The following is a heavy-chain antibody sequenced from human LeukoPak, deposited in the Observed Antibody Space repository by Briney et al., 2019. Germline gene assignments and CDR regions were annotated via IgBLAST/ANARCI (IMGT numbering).Heavy chain of an antibody. CDR2: IWYDGSNK. J-gene: IGHJ4*02. CDR1: GFTFSSYG. V-gene: IGHV3-33*01. Sequence: PGRSLRLSCAASGFTFSSYGMLWVRQAPGKGLEWVAVIWYDGSNKYYADSVKGRFTISRDNSKNTLYLQMNSLRAEDTAVYYCARDLNYFDYWGQGTLVTVSS. CDR3: ARDLNYFDY.